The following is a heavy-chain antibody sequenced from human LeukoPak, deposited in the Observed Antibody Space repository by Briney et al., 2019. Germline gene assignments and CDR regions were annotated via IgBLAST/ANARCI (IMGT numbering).Heavy chain of an antibody. CDR1: GYTVTVIS. Sequence: ASVKVSCKVSGYTVTVISIHWVRQSPGKGLEWMGGLDGENDQKVYAQQFQDRVTMSEDTSTDTAYIELSNLQSEDTAVYFCADFYTTSGFFYWGQGTLVTVSS. J-gene: IGHJ4*02. CDR2: LDGENDQK. CDR3: ADFYTTSGFFY. V-gene: IGHV1-24*01. D-gene: IGHD3-3*01.